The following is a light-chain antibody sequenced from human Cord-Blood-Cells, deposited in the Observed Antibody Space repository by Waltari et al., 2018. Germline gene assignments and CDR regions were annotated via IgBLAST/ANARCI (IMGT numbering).Light chain of an antibody. Sequence: IQITQSHSTLSPPVGDRVTITCRASQSISSWWAWYQPKPWKAPKLLIYKASSLESGVPSMFSGSGPGTEFTLAISSLQPDDFATYYCQQYNSYSTFGGGTKVEIK. CDR1: QSISSW. J-gene: IGKJ4*01. V-gene: IGKV1-5*03. CDR2: KAS. CDR3: QQYNSYST.